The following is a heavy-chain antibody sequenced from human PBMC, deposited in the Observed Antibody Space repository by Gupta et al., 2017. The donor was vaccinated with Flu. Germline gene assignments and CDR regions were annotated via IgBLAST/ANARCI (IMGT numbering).Heavy chain of an antibody. D-gene: IGHD4-17*01. J-gene: IGHJ4*02. V-gene: IGHV3-74*03. CDR1: GFTFSTPY. CDR2: INPDGSST. CDR3: ATVTSGC. Sequence: EMQLVESGGGLVQPGGSLRLSCAASGFTFSTPYLQWVRQAPGKGLVWVSRINPDGSSTTYAESVKGRFTISRDIAKNTLYLQMNSLGDDDTAVYYCATVTSGCWGQGTLVTVSS.